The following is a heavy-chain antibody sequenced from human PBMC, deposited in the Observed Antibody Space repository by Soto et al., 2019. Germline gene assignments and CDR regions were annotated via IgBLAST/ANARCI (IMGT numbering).Heavy chain of an antibody. D-gene: IGHD3-22*01. CDR3: AMSHYYDSSGYFGFDY. J-gene: IGHJ4*02. V-gene: IGHV3-48*04. Sequence: PGGSLRLSCAASGFTFSSYSMNWVRQAPGKGLEWVSYISSSSSTIYYADSVKGRLTISRDNAKNTLYLQMNSLRAEDTAVYYCAMSHYYDSSGYFGFDYWGQGTLVTVSS. CDR2: ISSSSSTI. CDR1: GFTFSSYS.